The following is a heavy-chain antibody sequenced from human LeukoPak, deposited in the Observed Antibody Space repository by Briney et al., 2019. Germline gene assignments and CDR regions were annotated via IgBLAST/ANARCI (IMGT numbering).Heavy chain of an antibody. Sequence: ASVKVSCKASGGIFSNYGITWVRQAPGQGLEWMGGIIPIPIYATPNYAQKFQGRVTITTDESTSTAYMELRSLRSEDTGVYFCVSQGGCYYGSSGLNWGQGTMVTV. CDR3: VSQGGCYYGSSGLN. CDR1: GGIFSNYG. V-gene: IGHV1-69*05. CDR2: IIPIPIYATP. D-gene: IGHD3-22*01. J-gene: IGHJ3*01.